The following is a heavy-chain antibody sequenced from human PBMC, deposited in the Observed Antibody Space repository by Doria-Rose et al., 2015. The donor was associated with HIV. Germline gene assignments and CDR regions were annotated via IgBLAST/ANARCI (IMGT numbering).Heavy chain of an antibody. CDR3: ARIKSSRWYHKYYFDF. V-gene: IGHV2-26*01. CDR1: GVSLSSPGMG. J-gene: IGHJ4*02. Sequence: QVTLKESGPVLVKPTETLTLTCTVSGVSLSSPGMGVSWIRQPPGKALEWLANIFSDGERSYKTSLKSRLTISRCTSKRQVVLTMTDMDPVDTATYYCARIKSSRWYHKYYFDFWGQGTLVIVSA. D-gene: IGHD6-13*01. CDR2: IFSDGER.